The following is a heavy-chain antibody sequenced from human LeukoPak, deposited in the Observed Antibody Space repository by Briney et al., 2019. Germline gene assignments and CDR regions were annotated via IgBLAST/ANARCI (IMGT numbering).Heavy chain of an antibody. CDR1: GGSLSSYY. V-gene: IGHV4-59*08. J-gene: IGHJ3*02. CDR3: ARRYGYDAFDI. Sequence: SETLSLTCTVSGGSLSSYYWSWIRQPPGKGLEWIGYIYYSGSTNYNPSLKSRVTISVDTSKNQFSLKLSSVTAADTAVYYCARRYGYDAFDIWGQGTMVTVSS. D-gene: IGHD6-25*01. CDR2: IYYSGST.